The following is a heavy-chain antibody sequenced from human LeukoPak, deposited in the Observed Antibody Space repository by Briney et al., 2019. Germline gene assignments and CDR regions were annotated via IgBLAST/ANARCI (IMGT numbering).Heavy chain of an antibody. CDR1: GYTFTGYY. D-gene: IGHD3-10*01. V-gene: IGHV1-2*02. CDR2: INPNSGGT. J-gene: IGHJ6*03. Sequence: GASVKVSCKASGYTFTGYYMHWVRQAPGQGLEWMGWINPNSGGTNYAQKFQGRVTMTRDTSISTAYMELSRLRSDDTAVYYCARVERGNYYYYMDVWGKGTTVTVSS. CDR3: ARVERGNYYYYMDV.